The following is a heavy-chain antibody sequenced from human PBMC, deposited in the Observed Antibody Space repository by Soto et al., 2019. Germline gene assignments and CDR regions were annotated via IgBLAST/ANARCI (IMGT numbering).Heavy chain of an antibody. J-gene: IGHJ4*02. CDR2: ISSSSSTI. D-gene: IGHD5-12*01. Sequence: GGSLRLSCAASGFTFSSYSMNWVRQAPGKGLEWVSYISSSSSTIYYADSVKGRFTISRDNAKNSLYLQMNSLRAEDTAVYYCARDKVATIDSFDYWGQGTLVTVSS. CDR3: ARDKVATIDSFDY. V-gene: IGHV3-48*01. CDR1: GFTFSSYS.